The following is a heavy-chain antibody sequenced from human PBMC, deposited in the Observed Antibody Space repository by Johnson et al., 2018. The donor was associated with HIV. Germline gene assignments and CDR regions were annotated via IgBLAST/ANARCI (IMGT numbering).Heavy chain of an antibody. CDR3: ARAQFAVDDAFDI. J-gene: IGHJ3*02. CDR1: GFTFSSYA. CDR2: ISYDGSNK. D-gene: IGHD6-19*01. V-gene: IGHV3-30*14. Sequence: QVQLVESGGGVVQPGWSLRLSCAASGFTFSSYAMHWVRQAPGEGLEWVAVISYDGSNKYYADSVKGRFTISRDNSKNTLYLQMNSLRAVDTAVYYCARAQFAVDDAFDIWGQGTMVIVSS.